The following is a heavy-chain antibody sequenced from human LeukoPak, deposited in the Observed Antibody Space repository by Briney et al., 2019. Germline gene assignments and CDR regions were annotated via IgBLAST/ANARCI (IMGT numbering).Heavy chain of an antibody. Sequence: SETLSLTCTVSGGSISSSSYYWGWIRQPPGKGLEWIGSIYYSGSTYYNPSLKSRVTISVDTSKNQFSLKLSSVTAADTAVYYCARLAFKRVVITTYYFDYWGQGTLVTVSS. CDR1: GGSISSSSYY. J-gene: IGHJ4*02. V-gene: IGHV4-39*01. CDR2: IYYSGST. D-gene: IGHD3-22*01. CDR3: ARLAFKRVVITTYYFDY.